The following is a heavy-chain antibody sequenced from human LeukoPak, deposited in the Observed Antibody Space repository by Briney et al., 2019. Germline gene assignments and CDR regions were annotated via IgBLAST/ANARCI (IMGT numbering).Heavy chain of an antibody. J-gene: IGHJ4*02. V-gene: IGHV3-66*01. CDR1: GFTVSSNY. CDR2: IFNGGST. Sequence: GGSLRLSCAASGFTVSSNYMTWVRQAPGKGLEWVSVIFNGGSTYYADSVKGRFTISTDISKNMLYLQMNSLRAEDTAVYYCARGLFASGSYYNFFDYWAQGTLVTVSS. CDR3: ARGLFASGSYYNFFDY. D-gene: IGHD3-10*01.